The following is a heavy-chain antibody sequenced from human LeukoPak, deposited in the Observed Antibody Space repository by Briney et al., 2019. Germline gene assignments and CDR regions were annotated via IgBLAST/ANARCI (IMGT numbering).Heavy chain of an antibody. Sequence: SETLSLTCTVSGDSINNYWWAWIRQPPGKGLEWIGYRHYSGTTSYNPSLKSRVTISIDTSRNQFSLKVTPVTAADTAVYYCARDSRGAGPDFDYWGQGTLVTVSS. D-gene: IGHD6-19*01. CDR2: RHYSGTT. J-gene: IGHJ4*02. CDR1: GDSINNYW. CDR3: ARDSRGAGPDFDY. V-gene: IGHV4-59*01.